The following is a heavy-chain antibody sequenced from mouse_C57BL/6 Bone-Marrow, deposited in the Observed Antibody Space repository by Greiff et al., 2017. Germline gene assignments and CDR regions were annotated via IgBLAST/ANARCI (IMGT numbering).Heavy chain of an antibody. CDR1: GYTFTSYW. Sequence: VKLMESGAELAKPGASVKLSCKASGYTFTSYWMHWVKQRPGQGLEWIGYINPSSGYTKYNQKFKDKATLTADKSSSTAYMQLSSLTCEDSAVYYCARGYYGNYAYWYFDVWGTGTTVTVSS. CDR2: INPSSGYT. CDR3: ARGYYGNYAYWYFDV. J-gene: IGHJ1*03. V-gene: IGHV1-7*01. D-gene: IGHD2-1*01.